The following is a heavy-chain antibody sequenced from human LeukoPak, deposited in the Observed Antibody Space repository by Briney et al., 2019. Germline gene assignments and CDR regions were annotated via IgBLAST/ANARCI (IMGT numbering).Heavy chain of an antibody. CDR1: GFTFSSYA. CDR2: ISYDGSNK. D-gene: IGHD4-17*01. Sequence: GGSLRLSCAASGFTFSSYAMHWVRQAPGKGLEWVAVISYDGSNKYYADSVKGRFTISRDNSKNTLYLQMNSLRAEDTAVYYCARETYYGANQGYFDYWGQGTLVTVSP. V-gene: IGHV3-30-3*01. J-gene: IGHJ4*02. CDR3: ARETYYGANQGYFDY.